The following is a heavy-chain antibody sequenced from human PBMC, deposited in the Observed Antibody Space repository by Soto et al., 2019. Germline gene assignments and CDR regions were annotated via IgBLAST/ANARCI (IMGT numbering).Heavy chain of an antibody. CDR2: INPSGGST. J-gene: IGHJ4*02. CDR1: GYTFTSYY. D-gene: IGHD6-13*01. CDR3: ARDSPPTYSSSWLAFDY. Sequence: ASVKVSCKASGYTFTSYYMHWVRQAPGQGLEWMGIINPSGGSTSYAQKFQGRVTMTRDTSTSTVYMELSSLRSEDTAVYYCARDSPPTYSSSWLAFDYWGQGTLVTVSS. V-gene: IGHV1-46*01.